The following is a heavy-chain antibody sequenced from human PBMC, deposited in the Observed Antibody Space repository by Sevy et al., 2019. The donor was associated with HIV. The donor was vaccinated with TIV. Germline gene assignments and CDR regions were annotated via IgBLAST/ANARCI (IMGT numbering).Heavy chain of an antibody. D-gene: IGHD2-21*02. Sequence: GGSLRLSCSASGFTFSSYAMHWVRQAPGKGLEYVSAISSNGGSTYYADSVKGRFTISRDNSKNTLYLQMSRLRAEDTAVYYCVKDKDVVVTAKGPSVAFDIWGQGTMVTVSS. CDR2: ISSNGGST. J-gene: IGHJ3*02. V-gene: IGHV3-64D*06. CDR1: GFTFSSYA. CDR3: VKDKDVVVTAKGPSVAFDI.